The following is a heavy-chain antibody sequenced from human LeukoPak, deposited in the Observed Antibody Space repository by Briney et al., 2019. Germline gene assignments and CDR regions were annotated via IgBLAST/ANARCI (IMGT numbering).Heavy chain of an antibody. J-gene: IGHJ6*03. Sequence: GGSLRLSCAASGFTFDDYAMHWVRQAPGKGLEWVSGISWNSGSIGYADSVKGRFTISRDNAKNSLYLQMNSLRAEDMALYYCAKDIGPRISIDMDVWGKGTTVTVSS. D-gene: IGHD3-3*01. CDR1: GFTFDDYA. V-gene: IGHV3-9*03. CDR3: AKDIGPRISIDMDV. CDR2: ISWNSGSI.